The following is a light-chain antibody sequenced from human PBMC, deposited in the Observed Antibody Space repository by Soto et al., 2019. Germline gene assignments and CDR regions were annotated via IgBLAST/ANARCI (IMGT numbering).Light chain of an antibody. CDR1: SSTVGGFNV. CDR3: CSYVGATTYV. V-gene: IGLV2-23*01. J-gene: IGLJ1*01. Sequence: QSSLTHSASLSGSPGQSITISCTGTSSTVGGFNVVSWYQQHPGKAPKVIIYEGIKRPSGVSNRFSGSNSGSTASLTISGLQAEDEADYYCCSYVGATTYVFGTGTKVTVL. CDR2: EGI.